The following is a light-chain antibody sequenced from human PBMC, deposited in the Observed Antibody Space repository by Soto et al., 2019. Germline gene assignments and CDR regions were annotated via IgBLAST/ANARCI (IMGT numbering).Light chain of an antibody. CDR1: SSDVGGYNY. CDR3: SSYTSSSTPYV. J-gene: IGLJ1*01. Sequence: QSALTQPVSVSGSPGQSITISCTGTSSDVGGYNYVSWYQQHPGKAPKLMIYDVSNRPSGVSNRFSGSKSGNTASLTISGLQAEDEADYYCSSYTSSSTPYVFGTGTQLTVL. V-gene: IGLV2-14*01. CDR2: DVS.